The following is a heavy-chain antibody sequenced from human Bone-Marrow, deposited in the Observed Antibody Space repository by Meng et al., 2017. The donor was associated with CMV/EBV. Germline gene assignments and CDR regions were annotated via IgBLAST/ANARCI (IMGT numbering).Heavy chain of an antibody. CDR1: GGTFSSYA. CDR2: INPSGGST. V-gene: IGHV1-46*01. Sequence: ASVKVSCKASGGTFSSYAISWVRQAPGQGLEWMGIINPSGGSTSYAQKFQGRVTMTRDTSTSTVYMELSSLRSEDTAVYYCARVRLSSGTDDWGQGTLVTVSS. D-gene: IGHD3-22*01. CDR3: ARVRLSSGTDD. J-gene: IGHJ4*02.